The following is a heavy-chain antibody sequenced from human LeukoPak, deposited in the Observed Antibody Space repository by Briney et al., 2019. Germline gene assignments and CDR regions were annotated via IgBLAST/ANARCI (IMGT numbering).Heavy chain of an antibody. Sequence: ASVKVSCKASGYTFTAYYIHWVRQAPGQGLEWMGWISAYNGNTNYAQKLQGRVTVTTDTSTSTAYMELRSLRSDDTAVYYCARDARSGSYSYWGQGTLVTVSS. J-gene: IGHJ4*02. V-gene: IGHV1-18*04. CDR2: ISAYNGNT. D-gene: IGHD1-26*01. CDR3: ARDARSGSYSY. CDR1: GYTFTAYY.